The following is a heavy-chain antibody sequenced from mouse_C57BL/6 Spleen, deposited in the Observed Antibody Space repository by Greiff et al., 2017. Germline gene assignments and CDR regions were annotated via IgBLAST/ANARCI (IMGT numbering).Heavy chain of an antibody. CDR2: IYYSGTI. CDR3: ARERGYYWYFDV. Sequence: EVQLQQSGPGLVKPSQTVFLTCTVTGISITTGNYRWSWIRQFPGNKLEWIGYIYYSGTITYTPSLTSRTTITRDTPKNQFFLEMNSLTAEDTATYYCARERGYYWYFDVWGTGTTATVSS. CDR1: GISITTGNYR. V-gene: IGHV3-5*01. J-gene: IGHJ1*03.